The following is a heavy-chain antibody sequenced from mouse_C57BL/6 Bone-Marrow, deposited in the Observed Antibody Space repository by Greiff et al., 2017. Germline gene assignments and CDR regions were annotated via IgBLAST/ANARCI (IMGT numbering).Heavy chain of an antibody. CDR2: IYPSDSAT. D-gene: IGHD2-3*01. J-gene: IGHJ3*01. CDR3: ARGGWLLRGFAY. Sequence: QVQLQQPGAELVRPGSSVKLSCKASGYTFTSYWMDWVKQRPGQGLEWIGNIYPSDSATHYNQKFKDKATLTVDKSSSTAYMQLSSLTSEDSAVYYCARGGWLLRGFAYWGQGTLVTVSA. CDR1: GYTFTSYW. V-gene: IGHV1-61*01.